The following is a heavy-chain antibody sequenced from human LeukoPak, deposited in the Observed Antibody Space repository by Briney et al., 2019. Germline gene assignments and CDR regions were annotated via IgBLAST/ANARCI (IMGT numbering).Heavy chain of an antibody. CDR2: ISYDGSNK. D-gene: IGHD2-2*01. CDR3: AGDRVVAPTRRRADY. J-gene: IGHJ4*02. CDR1: GFTFSSYG. Sequence: GGSLRLSCAASGFTFSSYGMHWVRQAPGKGLEWVAVISYDGSNKYYADSVKGRFTISRDNSKNTLYLQMNSLRAEDTAVYYCAGDRVVAPTRRRADYWGQGTLVTVSS. V-gene: IGHV3-30*03.